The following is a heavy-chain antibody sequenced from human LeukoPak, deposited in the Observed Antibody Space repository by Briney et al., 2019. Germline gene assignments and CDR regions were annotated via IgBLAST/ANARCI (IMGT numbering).Heavy chain of an antibody. J-gene: IGHJ4*02. CDR3: ARVGGAIFGVVQGYDY. D-gene: IGHD3-3*01. CDR2: ISAYNGNT. CDR1: GYTFTSYG. Sequence: ASVKVSCEASGYTFTSYGIIWVRQAPGQGLEWMGWISAYNGNTNYAQKLQGRVTMTTDTSTSTAYMELRSLRSDDTAVYYCARVGGAIFGVVQGYDYWGQGTLVTVSS. V-gene: IGHV1-18*01.